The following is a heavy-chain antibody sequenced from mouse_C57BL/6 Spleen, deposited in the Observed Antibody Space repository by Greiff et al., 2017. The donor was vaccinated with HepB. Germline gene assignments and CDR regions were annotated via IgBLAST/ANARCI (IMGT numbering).Heavy chain of an antibody. CDR2: IWWDDDK. CDR3: ARNHGNYSYYFDY. J-gene: IGHJ2*01. V-gene: IGHV8-8*01. Sequence: QVQLKESGPGILQPSQTLSLTCSFSGFSLSTFGMGVGWIRQPSGKGLEWLAHIWWDDDKYYNPALKSRLTISKDTSKNQVFLKIANVYTADTATYYCARNHGNYSYYFDYWGQGTTLTVSS. D-gene: IGHD2-1*01. CDR1: GFSLSTFGMG.